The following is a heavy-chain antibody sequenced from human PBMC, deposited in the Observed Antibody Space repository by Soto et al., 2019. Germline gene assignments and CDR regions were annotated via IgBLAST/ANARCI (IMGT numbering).Heavy chain of an antibody. J-gene: IGHJ4*02. Sequence: QVQLVQSGAEVKKPGSSVKVSCKASGGTFSNYAITWVRQAPGQGLEWMGGVIPMFGTPNYAQQFQDKITITPDQSKKTACMGMSRLRTEVTGALYLAIRSRKGWGGDLGSWGQGTLVTVSS. CDR3: AIRSRKGWGGDLGS. CDR2: VIPMFGTP. CDR1: GGTFSNYA. D-gene: IGHD3-16*01. V-gene: IGHV1-69*05.